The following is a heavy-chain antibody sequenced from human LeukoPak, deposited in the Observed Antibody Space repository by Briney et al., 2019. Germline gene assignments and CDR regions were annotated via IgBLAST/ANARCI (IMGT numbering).Heavy chain of an antibody. CDR3: ARGAYCGGDCYSWFDP. Sequence: GASVKVSCKASGYTFTGYYMHWVRQAPGQGLEWMGWINPNSGGTNYAQKFQGRVTMTRDTSISTAYMELSRLRSDDTAVYYCARGAYCGGDCYSWFDPWGQGTLVTVSS. D-gene: IGHD2-21*01. CDR1: GYTFTGYY. J-gene: IGHJ5*02. V-gene: IGHV1-2*02. CDR2: INPNSGGT.